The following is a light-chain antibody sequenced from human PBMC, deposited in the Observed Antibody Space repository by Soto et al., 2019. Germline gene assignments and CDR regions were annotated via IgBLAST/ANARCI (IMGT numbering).Light chain of an antibody. Sequence: DIPMTQSPSSVSASVGDRVTLTCRASQGISTWLAWYRQKPGKVPKLLIYGASRLQTGVPSRFSGSGSGTDFTLTISSLQPEDFATYYCQQASSLPHTFGQGTRVEIK. CDR3: QQASSLPHT. CDR1: QGISTW. J-gene: IGKJ2*01. CDR2: GAS. V-gene: IGKV1-12*01.